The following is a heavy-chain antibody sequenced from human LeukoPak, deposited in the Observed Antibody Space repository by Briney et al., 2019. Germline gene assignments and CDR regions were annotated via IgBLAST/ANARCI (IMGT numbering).Heavy chain of an antibody. CDR2: IKYHGSDE. Sequence: GGSLRLSCAASGFTFSDYWMSWVRQAPGKGLEWVADIKYHGSDEHYVDSVRGRFTISRDNAKNSLFLQMNSLRAEDTAVYYCARIGGSGTYWDYWGQGTLVTVSS. V-gene: IGHV3-7*01. CDR3: ARIGGSGTYWDY. CDR1: GFTFSDYW. J-gene: IGHJ4*02. D-gene: IGHD3-10*01.